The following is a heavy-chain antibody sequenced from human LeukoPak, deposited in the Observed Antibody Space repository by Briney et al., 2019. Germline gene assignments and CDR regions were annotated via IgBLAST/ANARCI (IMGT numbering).Heavy chain of an antibody. CDR3: ARDPVPATARHFDY. Sequence: GGSLRLSCAASGFTFRSYAMHWVRQAPGKGLEWVAVTSSDGNIKYYADSVKGRFTISRDNSKNTLYLQMNSLRGEDTGVYYCARDPVPATARHFDYWGQGTLVTVSS. V-gene: IGHV3-30-3*01. CDR1: GFTFRSYA. D-gene: IGHD1-1*01. J-gene: IGHJ4*02. CDR2: TSSDGNIK.